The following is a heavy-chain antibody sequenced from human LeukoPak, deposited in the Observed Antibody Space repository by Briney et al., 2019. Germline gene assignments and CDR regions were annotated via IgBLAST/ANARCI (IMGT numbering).Heavy chain of an antibody. Sequence: GGSLRLSCAASGFTFSSYAMSWVRQAPGKGLEWVSAISGSGGSTYYADSVKGRFTISRDNSKNTLYLQMNSLRAEDTAVYYCARDRVVITLNYFDYWGQGTLVTVSS. D-gene: IGHD3-22*01. CDR1: GFTFSSYA. CDR2: ISGSGGST. J-gene: IGHJ4*02. CDR3: ARDRVVITLNYFDY. V-gene: IGHV3-23*01.